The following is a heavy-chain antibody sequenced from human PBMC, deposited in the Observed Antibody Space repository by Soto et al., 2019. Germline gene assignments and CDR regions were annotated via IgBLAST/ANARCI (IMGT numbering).Heavy chain of an antibody. CDR1: GFAFGSHG. D-gene: IGHD2-2*01. CDR3: ARERADIVVAPVATSGMDV. V-gene: IGHV3-30*03. Sequence: VQLVESGGGVVPPGRSLKLSCIASGFAFGSHGMHWVRQVSGKGLEWVAVISHDGQNQYYRESVKGRFTISRDNSKNSLFLEVHSLRVEDTAVYYCARERADIVVAPVATSGMDVWGQGAAVTVSS. CDR2: ISHDGQNQ. J-gene: IGHJ6*02.